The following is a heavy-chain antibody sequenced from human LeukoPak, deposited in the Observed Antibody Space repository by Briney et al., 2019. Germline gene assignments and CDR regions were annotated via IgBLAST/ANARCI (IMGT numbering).Heavy chain of an antibody. CDR2: INHSGST. J-gene: IGHJ4*02. V-gene: IGHV4-39*07. CDR1: GGSISSGDYY. CDR3: ASYTAGGGGLDY. Sequence: TSETLSLTCTVSGGSISSGDYYWSWIRQPPGKGLEWIGEINHSGSTNYNPSLKSRVTISVDTSKNQFSLKLSSVTAADTAVYYCASYTAGGGGLDYWGQGTLVTVSS. D-gene: IGHD5-18*01.